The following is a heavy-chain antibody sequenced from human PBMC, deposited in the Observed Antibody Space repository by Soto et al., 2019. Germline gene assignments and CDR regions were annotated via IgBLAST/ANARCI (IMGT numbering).Heavy chain of an antibody. CDR1: GASVSHGY. J-gene: IGHJ5*02. CDR3: ARSYYDSTGLAVDP. D-gene: IGHD3-22*01. CDR2: MYFGGSF. V-gene: IGHV4-59*02. Sequence: QMQLQASGPGLVKPSETLSLICNVSGASVSHGYWSWIRQPPGKGLEWIGFMYFGGSFNYNPSLTSRATISVETSKTQFSMKLTCVTASDTAVYYCARSYYDSTGLAVDPWGEGTLVTVSS.